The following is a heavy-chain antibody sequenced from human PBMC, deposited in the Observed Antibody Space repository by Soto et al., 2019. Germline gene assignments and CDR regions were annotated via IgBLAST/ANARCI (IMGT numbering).Heavy chain of an antibody. CDR2: INPSGGST. CDR1: GYTFTDYY. D-gene: IGHD3-3*01. CDR3: ARDYDFWSASPVGDWFDP. Sequence: ASVKVSFKASGYTFTDYYIHWVRHAPGQGLEWMGIINPSGGSTSYAQKFQGRVTMTRDTSTSTVYMELSSLRSEDTAVYYCARDYDFWSASPVGDWFDPWGQGTLVTVSS. V-gene: IGHV1-46*01. J-gene: IGHJ5*02.